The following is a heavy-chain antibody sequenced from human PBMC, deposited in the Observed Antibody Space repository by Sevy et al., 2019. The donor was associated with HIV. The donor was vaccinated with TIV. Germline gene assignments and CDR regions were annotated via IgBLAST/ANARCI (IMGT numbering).Heavy chain of an antibody. CDR1: GFTFSDYG. CDR3: TTGSPMIVVVIDAFDI. V-gene: IGHV3-15*01. J-gene: IGHJ3*02. D-gene: IGHD3-22*01. Sequence: GGSLRLSCAASGFTFSDYGMHWVRQAPGKGLEWVGRIKSKTDGGTTDYAAPVKGRFTISRDDSKNTLYLQMNSLKTEDTAVYYCTTGSPMIVVVIDAFDIWGQGTMVTVSS. CDR2: IKSKTDGGTT.